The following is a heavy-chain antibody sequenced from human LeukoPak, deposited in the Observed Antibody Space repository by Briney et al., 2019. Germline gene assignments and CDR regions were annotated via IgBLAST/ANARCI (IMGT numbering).Heavy chain of an antibody. V-gene: IGHV5-10-1*01. CDR1: GYSFTSYW. Sequence: GESLKISCKGSGYSFTSYWISWVRQMPGKGLEWMGRIDPSDSYTNYSPSFQGHVTISADKSISTAYLQWSSLKASDTAMYYCARQLSLGPGNQRHNWFDPWGQGTLVTVSS. D-gene: IGHD3-10*01. CDR2: IDPSDSYT. J-gene: IGHJ5*02. CDR3: ARQLSLGPGNQRHNWFDP.